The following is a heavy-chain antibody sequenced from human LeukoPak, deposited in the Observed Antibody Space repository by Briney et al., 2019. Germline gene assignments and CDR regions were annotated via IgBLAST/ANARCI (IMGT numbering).Heavy chain of an antibody. D-gene: IGHD3-10*01. J-gene: IGHJ4*02. CDR2: ISSSGSTI. CDR1: GFTFSSYE. Sequence: GGSLRLSCAASGFTFSSYEMNWVRQAPGKGLEWVSYISSSGSTIYCADSVKGRFTISRDNSKNTLYLQMNSLRAEDTAVYYCAKAGSHGDYFDYWGQGTLVTVSS. V-gene: IGHV3-48*03. CDR3: AKAGSHGDYFDY.